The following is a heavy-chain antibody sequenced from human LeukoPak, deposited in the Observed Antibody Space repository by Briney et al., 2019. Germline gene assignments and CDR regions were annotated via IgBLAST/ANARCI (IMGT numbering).Heavy chain of an antibody. CDR1: GGSISSGGYY. Sequence: SETLSLTCTVSGGSISSGGYYWSWIRQHPGKGLEWIGYIYYSGSTYHNPSLKSRVTISVDTSENQFSLKLSSVTAADTAVYYCANYGAGTYRFDPWGQGTLVTVSS. V-gene: IGHV4-31*03. CDR2: IYYSGST. D-gene: IGHD3-10*01. J-gene: IGHJ5*02. CDR3: ANYGAGTYRFDP.